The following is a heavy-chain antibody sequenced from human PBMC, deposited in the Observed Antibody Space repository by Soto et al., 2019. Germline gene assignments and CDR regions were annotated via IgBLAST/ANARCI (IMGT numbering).Heavy chain of an antibody. CDR1: GGTIRSPDW. V-gene: IGHV4-4*02. D-gene: IGHD6-19*01. J-gene: IGHJ5*02. CDR3: ARGRGRYSSGWSWFDP. CDR2: IFQSGST. Sequence: SETLSLTCGVSGGTIRSPDWWTWVRQPPGKGLEWIGEIFQSGSTNYTPSLESRVTISVDKSKNQFSLTLTSVTAADTAVYFCARGRGRYSSGWSWFDPWGQGILVTVSS.